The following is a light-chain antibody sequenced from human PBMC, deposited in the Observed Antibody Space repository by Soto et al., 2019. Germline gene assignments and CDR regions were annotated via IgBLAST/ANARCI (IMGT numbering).Light chain of an antibody. CDR1: QSVSHY. V-gene: IGKV3D-15*01. Sequence: EIVVTQSPATLSLSPGERATLSCRTSQSVSHYFSWHQQKPGQAPRLLIYDASKRATGVPARFSGSGSGTEFTLTISSLQSEDFAVYYCQQYHNWWTFGQGTKVDIK. CDR3: QQYHNWWT. J-gene: IGKJ1*01. CDR2: DAS.